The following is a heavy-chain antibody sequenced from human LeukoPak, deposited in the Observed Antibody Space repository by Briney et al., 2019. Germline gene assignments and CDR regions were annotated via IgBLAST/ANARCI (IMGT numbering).Heavy chain of an antibody. CDR2: ISWNSGSI. CDR3: ASGVQGTSWIVN. V-gene: IGHV3-9*01. Sequence: PGGSLRLSCAASGFTFDDYAMHWVRQAPGKGLEWVSGISWNSGSIGYADSVKGRFTISRDNAKNSLYLQMNSLRAEDTAVYYCASGVQGTSWIVNWGQGTLVTVSS. J-gene: IGHJ4*02. CDR1: GFTFDDYA. D-gene: IGHD2-15*01.